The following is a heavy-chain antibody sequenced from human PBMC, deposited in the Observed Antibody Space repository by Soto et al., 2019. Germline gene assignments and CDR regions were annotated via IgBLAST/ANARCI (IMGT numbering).Heavy chain of an antibody. CDR2: INPNSGGT. V-gene: IGHV1-2*04. J-gene: IGHJ3*02. D-gene: IGHD1-26*01. CDR1: GYTFTGYY. Sequence: QVQLVQSGAEVKKPGASVKVSCKASGYTFTGYYMHWVRQAPGQGREWKGWINPNSGGTNYAQKLQSWVTMTRETSSSTAYMELSRRRSDDTAVYYCARDRGAGGATAFDIWGQGTIVTVSS. CDR3: ARDRGAGGATAFDI.